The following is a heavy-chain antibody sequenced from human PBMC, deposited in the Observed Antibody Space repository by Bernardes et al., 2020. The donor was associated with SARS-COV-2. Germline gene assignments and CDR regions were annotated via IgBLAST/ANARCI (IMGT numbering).Heavy chain of an antibody. J-gene: IGHJ4*02. D-gene: IGHD5-12*01. CDR1: GYTFTTHA. V-gene: IGHV1-3*01. Sequence: APLKVTCKASGYTFTTHAIHWVRQAPRQGLEWMGWITGGNGATTSSQKFQGRVSITRDTSANAAYMELNSLRSEDTAVYYCARRMQGYCGTAACPTPFDYWGQGSLVTVSA. CDR2: ITGGNGAT. CDR3: ARRMQGYCGTAACPTPFDY.